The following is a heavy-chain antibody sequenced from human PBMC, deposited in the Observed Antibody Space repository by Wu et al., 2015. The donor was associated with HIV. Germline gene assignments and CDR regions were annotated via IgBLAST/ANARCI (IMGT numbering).Heavy chain of an antibody. D-gene: IGHD5-24*01. CDR1: GYIFNSHG. Sequence: QVQLXQSGAEVKKPGASVKVSCKASGYIFNSHGISWVRQAPGQGLEWMGWISPYNGYKKYAQKLQGRVTMTTDTSTSTAYMELRSLKSEDTAVYYCGRDEGGNYPGAFDYWGQGTLVTVSS. CDR3: GRDEGGNYPGAFDY. CDR2: ISPYNGYK. J-gene: IGHJ4*02. V-gene: IGHV1-18*01.